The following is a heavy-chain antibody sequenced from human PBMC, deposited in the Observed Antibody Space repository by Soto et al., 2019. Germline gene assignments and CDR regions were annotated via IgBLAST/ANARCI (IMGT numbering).Heavy chain of an antibody. CDR1: GGTFSSYT. Sequence: QVQLVQSGAEVKKPGSSVKVSCKASGGTFSSYTISWVRQAPGQGLEWMGRIIPILGIANYAQKFQCRVPITAEKSTNTAYMELSRLRSGAPAVYYCAREWSTNRVCFRYFEWVQPSVDSFDMWGKGTMVTVSS. V-gene: IGHV1-69*08. D-gene: IGHD2-8*01. CDR3: AREWSTNRVCFRYFEWVQPSVDSFDM. CDR2: IIPILGIA. J-gene: IGHJ3*02.